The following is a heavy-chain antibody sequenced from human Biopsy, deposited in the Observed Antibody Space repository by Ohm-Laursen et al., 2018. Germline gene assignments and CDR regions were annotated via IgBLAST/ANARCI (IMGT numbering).Heavy chain of an antibody. J-gene: IGHJ6*02. V-gene: IGHV3-66*03. Sequence: SLRLSCTASGFTVINNDISWVRQAPGKGLEWASFISSSGVQYHADSVKGRFTISRDNSRDTLYLQMSSLRAEDTAVYYCAKDRYNYTPIGGFSMDVWGQGTTVTVSS. D-gene: IGHD5-18*01. CDR2: ISSSGVQ. CDR1: GFTVINND. CDR3: AKDRYNYTPIGGFSMDV.